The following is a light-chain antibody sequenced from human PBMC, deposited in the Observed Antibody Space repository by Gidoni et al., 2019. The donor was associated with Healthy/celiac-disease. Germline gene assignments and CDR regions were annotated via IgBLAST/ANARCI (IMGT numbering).Light chain of an antibody. J-gene: IGLJ3*02. CDR3: AAWDDSLNGVV. V-gene: IGLV1-44*01. CDR1: NSNIGSNT. CDR2: SNN. Sequence: QSVLTQPPSASGTPGQRVTISCSGSNSNIGSNTASWYQQFPGTAPKLLIYSNNQRPSGVPGRFAGSKSGTSASLAISGLQSEDEADYYCAAWDDSLNGVVFGGGTKLTVL.